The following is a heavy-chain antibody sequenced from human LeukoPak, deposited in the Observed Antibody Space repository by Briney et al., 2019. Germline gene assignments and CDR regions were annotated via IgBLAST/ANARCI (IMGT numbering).Heavy chain of an antibody. CDR3: ARGTSGARYYYYGMDV. CDR2: INHSGST. V-gene: IGHV4-34*01. Sequence: SETLSLTCAVYGGSFSGYYWSWIRQPPGKGLEWIGEINHSGSTNYNPSLKSRVTISVDTSMNQFSLKLSSVTAADTAVYYCARGTSGARYYYYGMDVWGQGTTVTVSS. D-gene: IGHD2-8*02. J-gene: IGHJ6*02. CDR1: GGSFSGYY.